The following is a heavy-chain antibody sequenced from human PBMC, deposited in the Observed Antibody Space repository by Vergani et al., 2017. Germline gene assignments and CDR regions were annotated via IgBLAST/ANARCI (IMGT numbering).Heavy chain of an antibody. D-gene: IGHD1-26*01. Sequence: EVQLLESGGSLKQPGGSVRLSCAASGFTFSTYAMHWVRQAPGKGLEWVSALTGGGGSTYYADSFKGRFISSRDNSRDTLYLQMNSLRPEDTATYYCVKDAVSYENFLDSWAQGTLVTVSS. CDR2: LTGGGGST. J-gene: IGHJ4*02. V-gene: IGHV3-23*01. CDR1: GFTFSTYA. CDR3: VKDAVSYENFLDS.